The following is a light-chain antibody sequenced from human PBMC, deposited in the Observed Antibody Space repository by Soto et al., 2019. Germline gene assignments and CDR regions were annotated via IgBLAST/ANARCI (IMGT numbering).Light chain of an antibody. CDR1: ENVATNY. J-gene: IGKJ1*01. CDR3: QQYAISRWT. CDR2: DAS. V-gene: IGKV3-20*01. Sequence: IVLTQSPGTLSLSPGERATLSCRASENVATNYLAWYQQKPGQAPRLLIFDASNRAADIPDRVSGSGSGTDFTLIISRLEPEDCAGYHCQQYAISRWTFGQGTKLDVK.